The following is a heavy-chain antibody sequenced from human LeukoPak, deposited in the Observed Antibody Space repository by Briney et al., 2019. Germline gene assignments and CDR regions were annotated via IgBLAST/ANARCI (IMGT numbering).Heavy chain of an antibody. D-gene: IGHD3-10*01. CDR1: GGFISSYY. CDR3: AREGVYYGSGSRYYYYYMDV. V-gene: IGHV4-4*07. J-gene: IGHJ6*03. CDR2: IYTSGST. Sequence: PSETLSLTCTVSGGFISSYYWSWIRQPAGKGLEWIGRIYTSGSTNYNPSLKSRFTMSVDTSKNQFSLKLSSVTAADTAVYYCAREGVYYGSGSRYYYYYMDVWGKGTTVTVSS.